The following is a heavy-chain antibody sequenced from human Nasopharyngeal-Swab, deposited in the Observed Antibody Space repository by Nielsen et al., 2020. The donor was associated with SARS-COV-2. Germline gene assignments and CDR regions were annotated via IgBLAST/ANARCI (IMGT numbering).Heavy chain of an antibody. CDR2: FDPEDGET. D-gene: IGHD3-9*01. J-gene: IGHJ4*02. V-gene: IGHV1-24*01. Sequence: ASVKVSCKVSGYTLTDLSMHWVRQAPGKGLEWMGGFDPEDGETIYAQKFQGRVTMTEDTSTDTAYMELSSLRSEDTAVYYCATEGPQDYDILTGDLNMNYWGQGTLVTVSS. CDR1: GYTLTDLS. CDR3: ATEGPQDYDILTGDLNMNY.